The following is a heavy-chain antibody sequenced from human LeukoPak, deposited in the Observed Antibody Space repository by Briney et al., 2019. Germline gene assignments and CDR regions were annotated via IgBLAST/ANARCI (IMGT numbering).Heavy chain of an antibody. CDR1: GYTFTSYG. D-gene: IGHD2-2*01. V-gene: IGHV1-18*01. CDR2: ISAYNGNT. Sequence: GASVNVSCKASGYTFTSYGISWVRQAPGQGLEWMGWISAYNGNTNHAQKLQGRVTMTTDTSTSTAYMELRSLRSDDTAVYYCVRGPSYIVVVSSTVTGFDPWGQGTLVTVSS. J-gene: IGHJ5*02. CDR3: VRGPSYIVVVSSTVTGFDP.